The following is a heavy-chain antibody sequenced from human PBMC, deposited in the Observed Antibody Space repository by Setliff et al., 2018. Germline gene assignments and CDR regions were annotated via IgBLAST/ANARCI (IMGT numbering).Heavy chain of an antibody. V-gene: IGHV3-74*01. D-gene: IGHD3-10*01. J-gene: IGHJ4*02. CDR3: ARDPRDGSSSPMADN. CDR2: INPDATTI. CDR1: GFTFSSHW. Sequence: PGGSLRLSCAASGFTFSSHWMHWVRQVPGKGLAWVSQINPDATTIYYADSVKGRFTISRDNAKTTLYLQMNSLRVEDTAVYFCARDPRDGSSSPMADNWGQGTLVTVSS.